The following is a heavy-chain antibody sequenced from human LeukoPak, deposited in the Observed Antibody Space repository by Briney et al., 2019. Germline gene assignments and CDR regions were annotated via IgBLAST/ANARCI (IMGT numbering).Heavy chain of an antibody. CDR2: ISSSSII. J-gene: IGHJ6*03. V-gene: IGHV3-48*01. D-gene: IGHD6-13*01. CDR3: AKEGYSRGYYSYYYMDV. CDR1: GFSFNSYS. Sequence: PGGSLRLSCAASGFSFNSYSMNWVRQAPGKGLEWVSYISSSSIIQYADSVKGRFTISRDNSKNTVYVQMNSLRAEDTAVYYCAKEGYSRGYYSYYYMDVWGKGTTVTVSS.